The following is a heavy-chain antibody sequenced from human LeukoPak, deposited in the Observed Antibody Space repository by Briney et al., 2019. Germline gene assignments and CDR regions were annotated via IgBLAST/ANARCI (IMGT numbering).Heavy chain of an antibody. D-gene: IGHD7-27*01. CDR1: GFSFSSYS. CDR3: ARDLNWGFDH. CDR2: LNGRSENI. Sequence: GGSLRLSCAASGFSFSSYSMSWVRQAPGKGLEWVSYLNGRSENINYADSVKGRFTISRDNAKNSLYLEMNSLRDEDTAVYYCARDLNWGFDHWGQGTLVTVSS. V-gene: IGHV3-48*02. J-gene: IGHJ4*02.